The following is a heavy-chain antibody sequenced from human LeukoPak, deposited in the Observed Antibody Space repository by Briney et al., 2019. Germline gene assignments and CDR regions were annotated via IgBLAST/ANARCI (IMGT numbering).Heavy chain of an antibody. Sequence: GESLKISCKGSGYSFTSYWIGWVRQMPGKGLEWMGIIYPGDSDTRYGPSFQGQVTISADKSISTAYLQWSSLKASDTAIYYCARAVGTRYSSSWYGFDYWGQGTLVTVSS. CDR3: ARAVGTRYSSSWYGFDY. V-gene: IGHV5-51*01. J-gene: IGHJ4*02. CDR1: GYSFTSYW. D-gene: IGHD6-13*01. CDR2: IYPGDSDT.